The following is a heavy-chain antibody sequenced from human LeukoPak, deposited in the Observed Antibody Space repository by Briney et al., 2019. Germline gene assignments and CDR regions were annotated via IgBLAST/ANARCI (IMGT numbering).Heavy chain of an antibody. J-gene: IGHJ4*02. CDR3: ARGEHSVDS. CDR2: IYSSGYT. Sequence: SETLSLTCTVSGCAIRSHYWNWIRQPPGKGLEWIGRIYSSGYTNDHSSLKSRITMSVDMSKNQFSLRLNSVTAADTAVYYCARGEHSVDSWGQGMLVTVSS. V-gene: IGHV4-4*07. CDR1: GCAIRSHY. D-gene: IGHD1/OR15-1a*01.